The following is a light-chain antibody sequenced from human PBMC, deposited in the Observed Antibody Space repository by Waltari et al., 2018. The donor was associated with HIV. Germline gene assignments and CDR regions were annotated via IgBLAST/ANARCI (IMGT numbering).Light chain of an antibody. Sequence: QSALTQSASVSGSLGQSITISCPGTSPNIGSYTLVSWYQKHPGKAPKVIIYEVNKRPSGVSNRFSGSTSGSTASLTISGLQAEDEADYYCCSYAGSSNVVFGGGTKLTVL. V-gene: IGLV2-23*02. CDR1: SPNIGSYTL. J-gene: IGLJ2*01. CDR2: EVN. CDR3: CSYAGSSNVV.